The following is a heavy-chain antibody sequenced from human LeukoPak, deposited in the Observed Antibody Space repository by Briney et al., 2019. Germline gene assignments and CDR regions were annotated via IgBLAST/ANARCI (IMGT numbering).Heavy chain of an antibody. CDR3: ANGEGATFRFDY. CDR1: GFTFSSYG. V-gene: IGHV3-23*01. Sequence: GETLRLSCAASGFTFSSYGMSWVRQAPGKGLEWVSAISGSGGSTYYADSVKGRFTISRDNSKNTLYLQMNSLRAEDTAVYYCANGEGATFRFDYWGQGTLVTVSS. CDR2: ISGSGGST. J-gene: IGHJ4*02. D-gene: IGHD1-26*01.